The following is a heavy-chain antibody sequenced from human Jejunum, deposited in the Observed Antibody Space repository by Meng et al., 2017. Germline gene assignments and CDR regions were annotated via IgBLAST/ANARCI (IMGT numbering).Heavy chain of an antibody. J-gene: IGHJ4*02. CDR2: ISASGDTI. CDR1: GFNFNDYY. D-gene: IGHD3-22*01. V-gene: IGHV3-11*04. CDR3: ARDYNDGSGRLDY. Sequence: VQLVAAGGGLVKPGGSLRLSCAASGFNFNDYYMSWIRQVPGKGLEFVSYISASGDTIYYGDSLKGRFTISRDNTKNSLHLLMNSLRAEDTAVYYCARDYNDGSGRLDYWGQGTLVTVSS.